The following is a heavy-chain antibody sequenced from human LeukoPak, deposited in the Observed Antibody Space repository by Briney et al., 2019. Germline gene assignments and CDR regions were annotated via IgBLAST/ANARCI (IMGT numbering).Heavy chain of an antibody. CDR3: ARATYYDYVWGSYFAFDI. Sequence: SETLSLTCTVSGGSISSYYWSWIRQPPGKGLEWIGYSYYSGSTNYNPSLKSRVTISVDTSKKQFSLKLSSVTAADTAVYYCARATYYDYVWGSYFAFDIWGQGTMVTVSS. V-gene: IGHV4-59*01. J-gene: IGHJ3*02. CDR2: SYYSGST. CDR1: GGSISSYY. D-gene: IGHD3-16*01.